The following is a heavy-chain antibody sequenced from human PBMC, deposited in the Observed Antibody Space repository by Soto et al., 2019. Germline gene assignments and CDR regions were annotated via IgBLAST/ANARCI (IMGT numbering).Heavy chain of an antibody. D-gene: IGHD3-22*01. CDR3: AAWGGGYYNHDAFDI. CDR2: VVVGSGNT. CDR1: GFTFTSSA. V-gene: IGHV1-58*01. Sequence: SVKVSCKASGFTFTSSAVQWVRQARGQRLEWIGWVVVGSGNTNYAQKFQERVTITRDMSTSTAYMELSSLRSEDTAVYYCAAWGGGYYNHDAFDIWGQGTMVTVSS. J-gene: IGHJ3*02.